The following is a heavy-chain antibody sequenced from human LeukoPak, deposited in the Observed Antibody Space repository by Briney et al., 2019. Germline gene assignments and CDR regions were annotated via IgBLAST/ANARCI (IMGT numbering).Heavy chain of an antibody. V-gene: IGHV4-34*01. Sequence: SETLSLTCAVYGGSFSGYYWSWIRQPPGKGLEWIGEINHSGSTNYNPSLKSRVTISIDTSKNQFSLKLSSVAAADTAVYYCARSPGGFDYWGQGTLATVSS. CDR2: INHSGST. J-gene: IGHJ4*02. D-gene: IGHD3-10*01. CDR1: GGSFSGYY. CDR3: ARSPGGFDY.